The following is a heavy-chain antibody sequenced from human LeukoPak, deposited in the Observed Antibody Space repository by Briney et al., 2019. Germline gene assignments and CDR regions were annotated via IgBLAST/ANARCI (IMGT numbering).Heavy chain of an antibody. Sequence: ASVKVSCKASGYTFTSYGISRVRQAPGQGLEWMGWISAYNGNTNYAQKLQGRVTMTTDTSTSTAYMELRSLRSDDTAVYYCARDHYYGSGSYYNVWDYWGQGTLVTVSS. CDR1: GYTFTSYG. J-gene: IGHJ4*02. CDR3: ARDHYYGSGSYYNVWDY. V-gene: IGHV1-18*01. CDR2: ISAYNGNT. D-gene: IGHD3-10*01.